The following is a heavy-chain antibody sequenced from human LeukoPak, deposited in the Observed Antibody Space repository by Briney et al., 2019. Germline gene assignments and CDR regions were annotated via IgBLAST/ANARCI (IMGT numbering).Heavy chain of an antibody. CDR3: ARGIYGYYGSGIDY. CDR1: GGSISSSSYY. V-gene: IGHV4-39*01. D-gene: IGHD3-10*01. J-gene: IGHJ4*02. CDR2: IYYSGST. Sequence: SETLSLTCTVSGGSISSSSYYWGWIRQPPGKGLEWIGSIYYSGSTYYNPSLKSRVTISVDTSKNQFSLKLSSVTAAVTAVYYCARGIYGYYGSGIDYWGQGTLVTVSS.